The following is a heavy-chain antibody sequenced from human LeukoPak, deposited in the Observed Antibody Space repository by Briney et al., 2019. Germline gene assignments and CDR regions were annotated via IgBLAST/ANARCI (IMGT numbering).Heavy chain of an antibody. CDR1: GFSLSTYW. V-gene: IGHV3-48*04. CDR2: VNNGGTTT. CDR3: ARWYGYCYAFDI. Sequence: GGSLRLSCAASGFSLSTYWMSWVRQAPGKGLEWVSYVNNGGTTTYYADSVKGRFTISRDNAKNSLYLQMNSLRAEDTAVYYCARWYGYCYAFDIWGQGTMVTVSS. D-gene: IGHD2-2*03. J-gene: IGHJ3*02.